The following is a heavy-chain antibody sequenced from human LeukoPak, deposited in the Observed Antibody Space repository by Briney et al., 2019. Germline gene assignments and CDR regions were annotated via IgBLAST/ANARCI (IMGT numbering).Heavy chain of an antibody. J-gene: IGHJ4*02. V-gene: IGHV3-23*01. D-gene: IGHD6-13*01. CDR1: GFTFSSYA. CDR3: AKGLIRVAAAGTALDY. Sequence: PGGSLRLSCAASGFTFSSYAMSWVRQAPGKGLEWVSAISGSGGSTYYADSVKGRFTISRDNSKNTLYLQMNSLRAEDTAVYYCAKGLIRVAAAGTALDYWGQGTLVTVSS. CDR2: ISGSGGST.